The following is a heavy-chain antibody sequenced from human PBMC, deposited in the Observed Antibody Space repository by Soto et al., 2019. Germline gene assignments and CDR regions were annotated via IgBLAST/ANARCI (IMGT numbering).Heavy chain of an antibody. V-gene: IGHV1-18*01. CDR1: GYTFTSYG. D-gene: IGHD3-10*01. Sequence: ASVKVSCKASGYTFTSYGISWVRQAPGQGLEWMGWISAYNGNTNYAQKLQGRVTMTTDTSTSTACMELRSLRSDDTAVYYCARGTPVWFGEFQSFDYWGQGTLVTVSS. CDR3: ARGTPVWFGEFQSFDY. J-gene: IGHJ4*02. CDR2: ISAYNGNT.